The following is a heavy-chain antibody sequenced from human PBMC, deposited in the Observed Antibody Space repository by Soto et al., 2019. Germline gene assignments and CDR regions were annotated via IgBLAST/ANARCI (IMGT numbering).Heavy chain of an antibody. Sequence: SEPLSLTCTVSGGSINSGGFYWGWIRQFPGEGLEWIGHISYSGTAYYNPSLKSRVSISIDTSKQQFFLNLSPVTAADTAVYYCAISRRSGFWSGYYRGAGNWFDPWGQGTLVTVSS. CDR3: AISRRSGFWSGYYRGAGNWFDP. CDR1: GGSINSGGFY. J-gene: IGHJ5*02. V-gene: IGHV4-31*03. D-gene: IGHD3-3*01. CDR2: ISYSGTA.